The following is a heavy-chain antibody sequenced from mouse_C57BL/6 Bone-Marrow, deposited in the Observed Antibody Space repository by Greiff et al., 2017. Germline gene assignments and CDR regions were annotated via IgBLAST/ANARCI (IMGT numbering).Heavy chain of an antibody. CDR1: GYTFTSYW. J-gene: IGHJ2*01. CDR3: ASDYYGSSPDY. Sequence: VQLQQSGAELAKPGASVKLSCKASGYTFTSYWMHWVKQRPGQGLEWIGYINPSSGYTKYNQKFKDKATLTADQSSSTAYMQLSSLTYEDSAVYYCASDYYGSSPDYWGQGTTLTVSA. V-gene: IGHV1-7*01. D-gene: IGHD1-1*01. CDR2: INPSSGYT.